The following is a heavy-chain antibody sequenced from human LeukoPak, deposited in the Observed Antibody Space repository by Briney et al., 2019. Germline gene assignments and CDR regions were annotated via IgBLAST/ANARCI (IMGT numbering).Heavy chain of an antibody. J-gene: IGHJ4*02. D-gene: IGHD1-14*01. CDR1: GGTFSSYA. CDR2: IIPILGIA. CDR3: LWRVGISDDY. V-gene: IGHV1-69*04. Sequence: SVKVSCKASGGTFSSYAISWVRQAPGQGLEWMGRIIPILGIANYAQKFQGRVTITADKSTSTAYMELSSLRSEDTAVYYCLWRVGISDDYWGQGTLVTVSS.